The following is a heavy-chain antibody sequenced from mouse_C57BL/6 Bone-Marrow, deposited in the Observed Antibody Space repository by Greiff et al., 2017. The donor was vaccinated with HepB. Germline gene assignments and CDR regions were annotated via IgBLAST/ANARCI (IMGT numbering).Heavy chain of an antibody. CDR3: VYYYGSSPYFDY. CDR1: GFNIKDDY. V-gene: IGHV14-4*01. CDR2: IDPENGDT. Sequence: VHVKQSGAELVRPGASVKLSCTASGFNIKDDYMHWVKQRPEQGLEWIGWIDPENGDTEYASKFQGKATITADTSSNTAYLQLSSLTSEDTAVYYCVYYYGSSPYFDYWGQGTTLTVSS. D-gene: IGHD1-1*01. J-gene: IGHJ2*01.